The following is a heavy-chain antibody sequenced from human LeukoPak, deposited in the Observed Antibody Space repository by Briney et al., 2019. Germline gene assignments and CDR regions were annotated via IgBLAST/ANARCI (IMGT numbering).Heavy chain of an antibody. J-gene: IGHJ4*02. D-gene: IGHD1-26*01. V-gene: IGHV3-20*04. Sequence: GGSLRLSCAASGFTFDDYGMSWVRQAPGKGLKWVSGINWNGGSTGYADSVKDRFTISRDNSKNTLYLQMNSLRAEDTAVYYCARDLMGWDLHYFDYWGQGTLVTVSS. CDR3: ARDLMGWDLHYFDY. CDR1: GFTFDDYG. CDR2: INWNGGST.